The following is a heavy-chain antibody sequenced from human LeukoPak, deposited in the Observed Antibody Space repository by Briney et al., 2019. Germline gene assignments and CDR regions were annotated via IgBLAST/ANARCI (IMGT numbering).Heavy chain of an antibody. V-gene: IGHV4-59*01. CDR1: GGSISSYY. Sequence: PSETLSLTCTVSGGSISSYYWSWIRQPPGKGLEWIGYIYYSGSTNYNPSLKSRVTISVDTSKNQFSLKLSSVTAADTAVYYCARDGYRVTGYYYYLDVWGKGTTVIVSS. CDR2: IYYSGST. CDR3: ARDGYRVTGYYYYLDV. D-gene: IGHD5-12*01. J-gene: IGHJ6*03.